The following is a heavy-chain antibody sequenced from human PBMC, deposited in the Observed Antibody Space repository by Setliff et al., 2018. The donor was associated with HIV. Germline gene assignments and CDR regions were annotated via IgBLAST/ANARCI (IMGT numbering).Heavy chain of an antibody. D-gene: IGHD3-22*01. CDR2: MNPNSANT. CDR1: GYTFTSYD. J-gene: IGHJ6*03. Sequence: GASVKVSCKASGYTFTSYDINWVRQATGQGLEWMGWMNPNSANTGYAQKFEGSVTMTWDTSISTAYMELNNVKFEDTAIYYCARARTDYYDRRRRSHYYIDVWARGATVTVSS. CDR3: ARARTDYYDRRRRSHYYIDV. V-gene: IGHV1-8*01.